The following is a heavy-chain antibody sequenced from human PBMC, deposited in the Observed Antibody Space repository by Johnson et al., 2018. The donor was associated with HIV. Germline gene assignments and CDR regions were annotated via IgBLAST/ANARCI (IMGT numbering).Heavy chain of an antibody. Sequence: VQLVESGGGLVQPGGSLRLSCAASGFTVSNNFMNWVRQAPGKGLEWVSLIYSGGNTYYADSVKGRFTISRDNSKNTLYLQMNSLRAEDTAVFYCARGALGDWVDAFDIWGQGTMVTVSS. CDR2: IYSGGNT. D-gene: IGHD3-16*01. J-gene: IGHJ3*02. CDR1: GFTVSNNF. V-gene: IGHV3-66*02. CDR3: ARGALGDWVDAFDI.